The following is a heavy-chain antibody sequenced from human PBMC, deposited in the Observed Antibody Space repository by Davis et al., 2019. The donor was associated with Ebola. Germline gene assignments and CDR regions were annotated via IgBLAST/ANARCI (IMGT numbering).Heavy chain of an antibody. CDR1: GFTFTSYA. CDR3: AKAIIATLYYYYGMDV. Sequence: GESLKISCAASGFTFTSYAMSWVRQAPGKGLEWVSGISHSGGSAYYADSVKGRLTISRDSSKNTLYLQMNSLRVEDTAVYYCAKAIIATLYYYYGMDVRGQGTTVTVSS. V-gene: IGHV3-23*01. CDR2: ISHSGGSA. J-gene: IGHJ6*02. D-gene: IGHD6-6*01.